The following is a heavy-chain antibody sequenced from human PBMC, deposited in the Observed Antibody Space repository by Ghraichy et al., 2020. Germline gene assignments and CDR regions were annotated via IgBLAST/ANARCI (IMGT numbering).Heavy chain of an antibody. CDR1: GYDFYGYW. CDR3: ARLDGFCSRTRCSMSDHWFDP. J-gene: IGHJ5*02. CDR2: IYPDDSRT. Sequence: GESLNISCKASGYDFYGYWINWVRQMPGKGLEWLGTIYPDDSRTTYSPSFQGQVILSADKSINTAYLQWSSLKASDTAIYYCARLDGFCSRTRCSMSDHWFDPWGQGTLVTVSS. V-gene: IGHV5-51*01. D-gene: IGHD2-2*01.